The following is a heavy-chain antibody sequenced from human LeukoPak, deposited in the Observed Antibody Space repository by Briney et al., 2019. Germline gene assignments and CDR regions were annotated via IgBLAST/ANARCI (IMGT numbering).Heavy chain of an antibody. D-gene: IGHD3-22*01. Sequence: PGGSLRLSCAASGFTFSSYEMNWVRQAPGKGLEWVSYISSSGSTIYYADSVKGRFTISRDNAKNSLYLQMNSLRAEDTAVYYCAREYYYDSSGYYWGQGTLVTVSS. V-gene: IGHV3-48*03. CDR2: ISSSGSTI. CDR1: GFTFSSYE. J-gene: IGHJ4*02. CDR3: AREYYYDSSGYY.